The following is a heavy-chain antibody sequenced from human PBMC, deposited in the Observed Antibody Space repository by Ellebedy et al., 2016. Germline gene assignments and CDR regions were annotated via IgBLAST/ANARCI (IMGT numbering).Heavy chain of an antibody. D-gene: IGHD4-23*01. Sequence: SETLSLTCTVSIDSITNYYWSWIRQPQGEGLEWIGYFFYSGGTSYNPSLKIRVTVSVDTSKNQVSLTLTSVTAADTAVYYCARLRGNTVVTDWGQGTLVTVSS. J-gene: IGHJ4*02. V-gene: IGHV4-59*08. CDR2: FFYSGGT. CDR1: IDSITNYY. CDR3: ARLRGNTVVTD.